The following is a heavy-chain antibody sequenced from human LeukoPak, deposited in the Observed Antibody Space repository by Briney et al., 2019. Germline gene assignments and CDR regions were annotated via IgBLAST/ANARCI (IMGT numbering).Heavy chain of an antibody. D-gene: IGHD1-1*01. V-gene: IGHV3-23*01. CDR2: ISASGGST. J-gene: IGHJ6*03. Sequence: AGGSLRLSCAASGFTFSSYAMSWVRQARGVGLEWVSAISASGGSTYYADSVKGRFIISRDNSKNTLYLQMNSLRAEDTAVYYCAKDANWNHGGGYMDVWGKGTTVTVSS. CDR1: GFTFSSYA. CDR3: AKDANWNHGGGYMDV.